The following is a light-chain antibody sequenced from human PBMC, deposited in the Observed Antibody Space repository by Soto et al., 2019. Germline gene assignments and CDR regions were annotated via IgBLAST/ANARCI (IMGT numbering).Light chain of an antibody. CDR1: SSDVGGYNY. J-gene: IGLJ2*01. CDR3: SSYTSSSTLV. CDR2: EVS. Sequence: QSVLTQPASVSGSPGQSITISCTGTSSDVGGYNYVSWYQQLPGKAPRLIIYEVSYRPSGVSNRFSGSKSGNTASLTISGLQTEDEAEYYGSSYTSSSTLVFGGGTKRTVL. V-gene: IGLV2-14*01.